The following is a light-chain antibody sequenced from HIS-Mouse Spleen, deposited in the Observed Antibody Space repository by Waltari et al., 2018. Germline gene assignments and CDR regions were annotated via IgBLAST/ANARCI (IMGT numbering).Light chain of an antibody. CDR3: SSYTSSSTLV. V-gene: IGLV2-14*01. J-gene: IGLJ2*01. CDR1: SSDVGGYNY. CDR2: AVS. Sequence: QSALTQPASVSGSPGQSITISCTGTSSDVGGYNYVSWYQQHPGKAPKLMIYAVSNWPSGCFNRCSGSKSGNTASLTISGLQAEDEADYYCSSYTSSSTLVFGGGTKLTVL.